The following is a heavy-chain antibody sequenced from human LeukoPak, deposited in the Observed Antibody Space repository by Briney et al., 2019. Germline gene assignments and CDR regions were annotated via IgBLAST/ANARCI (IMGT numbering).Heavy chain of an antibody. Sequence: GGSLRLSCAASGFTFSSYWMTCVRQAPGKGLEWVANIKQDGSEKYYVDSVKGRFTISRDNAKNSLYLQMNSMRAEDTAVYYCARRYCSGGNCYSYFDYWGQGTLVTVSS. J-gene: IGHJ4*02. CDR2: IKQDGSEK. D-gene: IGHD2-15*01. V-gene: IGHV3-7*03. CDR3: ARRYCSGGNCYSYFDY. CDR1: GFTFSSYW.